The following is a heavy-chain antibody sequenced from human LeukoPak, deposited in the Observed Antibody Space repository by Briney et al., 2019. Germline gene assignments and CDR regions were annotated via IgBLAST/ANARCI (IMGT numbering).Heavy chain of an antibody. CDR3: ARESDLGGYSFFDY. D-gene: IGHD6-25*01. J-gene: IGHJ4*02. V-gene: IGHV3-33*08. CDR1: GFTFRSYA. Sequence: PGGSLRLSCAASGFTFRSYAMSWVRQAPGKGLEWVAVIWYDGSNKYYADSVKGRFTISRDNSKNTPYLQMNSLRAEDTAVYYCARESDLGGYSFFDYWGQGTLVTVSS. CDR2: IWYDGSNK.